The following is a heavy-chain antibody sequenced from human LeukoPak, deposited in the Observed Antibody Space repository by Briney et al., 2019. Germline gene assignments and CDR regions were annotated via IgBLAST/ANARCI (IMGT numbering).Heavy chain of an antibody. Sequence: SSETLSLTSTVSSGSIYSINWTWLPPRQGQGLEWIRYISNIERTNSNPSPKSRVSISVDTFKNPFFLNVSSVTAADTAVYYCARSGDIAAAPGFDYWGQGTVVTVSS. D-gene: IGHD6-13*01. CDR1: SGSIYSIN. J-gene: IGHJ4*02. CDR2: ISNIERT. V-gene: IGHV4-59*01. CDR3: ARSGDIAAAPGFDY.